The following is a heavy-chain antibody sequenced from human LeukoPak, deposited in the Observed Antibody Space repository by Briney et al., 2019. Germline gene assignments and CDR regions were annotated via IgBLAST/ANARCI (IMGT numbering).Heavy chain of an antibody. CDR2: IKQDGGEK. D-gene: IGHD1-26*01. V-gene: IGHV3-7*01. CDR1: GFTFSSYW. CDR3: ARVRWAGGTWAFDY. J-gene: IGHJ4*02. Sequence: GGSLRLSCAASGFTFSSYWMGWVRQAPGKGLERVANIKQDGGEKYYVDSVKGRFTISRDNAKNSLDLQMNSLRAEDTALYYCARVRWAGGTWAFDYWGQGTLVTVSS.